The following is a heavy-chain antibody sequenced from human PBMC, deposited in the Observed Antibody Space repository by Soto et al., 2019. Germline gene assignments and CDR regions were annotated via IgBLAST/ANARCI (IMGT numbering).Heavy chain of an antibody. D-gene: IGHD3-10*01. V-gene: IGHV3-23*01. CDR2: IGGSGSSA. J-gene: IGHJ5*02. CDR1: GFTFKNFA. CDR3: AKDAVAYNGEWDWFDL. Sequence: EGQLLESGGGLVQPGGSLRLSCVASGFTFKNFAMTWVRQAPGKGMEWVSAIGGSGSSANYADSVKGLFTVSRDDSKSTLYLQMSGLRVDDTALYYCAKDAVAYNGEWDWFDLWGQGTLVTVSS.